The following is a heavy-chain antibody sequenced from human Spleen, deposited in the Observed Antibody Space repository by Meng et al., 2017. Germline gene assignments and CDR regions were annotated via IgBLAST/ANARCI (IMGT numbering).Heavy chain of an antibody. Sequence: ASVKVSCKPSGYNFPDYYIHWVRLAPGQGLEWMGHIDPKSGDTRYAQKFQGRVTMTGDTSTGTAYMELTGLRSDDTALYYCARDEDISAAGKLFGDYWGQGTLVTVSS. J-gene: IGHJ4*02. CDR3: ARDEDISAAGKLFGDY. V-gene: IGHV1-2*06. CDR2: IDPKSGDT. CDR1: GYNFPDYY. D-gene: IGHD6-13*01.